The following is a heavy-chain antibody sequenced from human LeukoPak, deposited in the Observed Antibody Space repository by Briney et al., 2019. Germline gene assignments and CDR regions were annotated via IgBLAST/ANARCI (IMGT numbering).Heavy chain of an antibody. Sequence: PSETLSLTCTVSGGSISSSSYYWGWIRQPPGKGLEWIGSIYYSGSTYYNPSLKSRVTISVDTSKNQFSLKLSSVTAADTAVYYCARQKIGNYLDYWGQGTLVTVSS. CDR1: GGSISSSSYY. CDR2: IYYSGST. D-gene: IGHD1-14*01. CDR3: ARQKIGNYLDY. J-gene: IGHJ4*02. V-gene: IGHV4-39*01.